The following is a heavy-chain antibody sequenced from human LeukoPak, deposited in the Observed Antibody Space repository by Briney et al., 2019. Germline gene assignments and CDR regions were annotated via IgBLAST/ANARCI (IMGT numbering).Heavy chain of an antibody. CDR2: INPNSGGT. D-gene: IGHD2-2*01. CDR1: GYTFTGYF. J-gene: IGHJ4*02. V-gene: IGHV1-2*02. CDR3: ARGFCSSTGCHDYFDF. Sequence: ASLKVSCKASGYTFTGYFMHWVRQAPGQGLEWMGWINPNSGGTNYAQKFQGRVTMTRDTSISTAYMELSRLRSDDTAVYYCARGFCSSTGCHDYFDFWGQGTLVTVSS.